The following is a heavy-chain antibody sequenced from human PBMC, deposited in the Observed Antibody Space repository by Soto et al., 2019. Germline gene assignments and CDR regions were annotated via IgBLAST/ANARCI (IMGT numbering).Heavy chain of an antibody. D-gene: IGHD2-15*01. V-gene: IGHV4-34*01. CDR2: INHSGST. CDR3: ARSDCSSGSRLNLPFDY. CDR1: GGSFSGYY. J-gene: IGHJ4*02. Sequence: PSETLSLTCAVYGGSFSGYYWSWIRQPPGKGLEWIGEINHSGSTNYNPSLKSRVTISVDTSKNQLSLKLSSVTAADTAVYYCARSDCSSGSRLNLPFDYWGQGTLVTVSS.